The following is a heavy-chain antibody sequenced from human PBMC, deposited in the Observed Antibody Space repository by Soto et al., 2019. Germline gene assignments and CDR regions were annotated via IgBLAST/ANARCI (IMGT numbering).Heavy chain of an antibody. Sequence: SETLSLTCTVSGGSISSYYWSWIRQSPGKGLEWIGYIYYSGSTNYNPSLKSRVTISGDTSKNQFSLKLSSVTAADTAVYYCARHSYDILTGYHYYYYMDVWGKGTTVTVSS. V-gene: IGHV4-59*08. CDR1: GGSISSYY. CDR2: IYYSGST. CDR3: ARHSYDILTGYHYYYYMDV. D-gene: IGHD3-9*01. J-gene: IGHJ6*03.